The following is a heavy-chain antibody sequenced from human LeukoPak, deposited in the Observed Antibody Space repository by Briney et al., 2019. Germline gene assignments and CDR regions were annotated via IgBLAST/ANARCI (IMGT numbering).Heavy chain of an antibody. CDR2: INPSGGST. CDR3: ARGAISGIVGAEDAFDI. Sequence: ASVKVSCKASGYTFTSYYTHWVRQAPGQGLEWMGIINPSGGSTSYAQKFQGRVTMTRDTSTSTVYMELSSLRSEDTAVYYCARGAISGIVGAEDAFDIWGQGTMVTVSS. D-gene: IGHD1-26*01. V-gene: IGHV1-46*01. CDR1: GYTFTSYY. J-gene: IGHJ3*02.